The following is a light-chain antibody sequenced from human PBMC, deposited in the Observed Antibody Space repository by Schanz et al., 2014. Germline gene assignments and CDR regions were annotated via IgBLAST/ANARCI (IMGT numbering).Light chain of an antibody. Sequence: QSVLTQPPSASGTPGQRVTISCSGSSSNIGSNYVYWYQQVPGTAPKLLIYRNSQRPSGVSDRFPGSKSGTSASLAISGLRSEDGADYYCAAWDDSLSGFWVFGGGTKLTVL. J-gene: IGLJ3*02. V-gene: IGLV1-47*01. CDR3: AAWDDSLSGFWV. CDR2: RNS. CDR1: SSNIGSNY.